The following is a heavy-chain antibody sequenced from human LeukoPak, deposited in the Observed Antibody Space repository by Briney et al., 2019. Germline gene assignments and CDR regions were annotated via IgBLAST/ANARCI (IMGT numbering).Heavy chain of an antibody. J-gene: IGHJ6*02. CDR3: ARGDPYSYYGMDV. CDR1: GGSISSGGYY. CDR2: IYHRGST. V-gene: IGHV4-31*03. Sequence: SKTLSLTCTVSGGSISSGGYYWSWIRQPPGKGLEWIGYIYHRGSTYYSPSLKSRVIISADTSNNQFSLKLTSVTAADTAVYYCARGDPYSYYGMDVWSQGTTVTVSS.